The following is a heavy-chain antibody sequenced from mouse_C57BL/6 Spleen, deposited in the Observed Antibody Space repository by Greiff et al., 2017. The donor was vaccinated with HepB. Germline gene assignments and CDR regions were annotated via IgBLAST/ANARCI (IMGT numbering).Heavy chain of an antibody. V-gene: IGHV1-81*01. CDR2: IYPRSGNT. D-gene: IGHD2-3*01. CDR3: ARPYDGYLDY. J-gene: IGHJ2*01. Sequence: VKLQESGAELARPGASVKLSCKASGYTFTSYGISWVKQRTGQGLEWIGEIYPRSGNTYYNEKFKGKATLTADKSSSTAYMELRSLTSEDSAVYFCARPYDGYLDYWGQGTTLTVSS. CDR1: GYTFTSYG.